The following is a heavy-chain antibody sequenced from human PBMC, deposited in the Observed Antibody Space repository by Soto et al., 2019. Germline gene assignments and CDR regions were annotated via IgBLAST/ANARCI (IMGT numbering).Heavy chain of an antibody. CDR3: ARDLSNIVSSYYYYGMDV. CDR1: GYTFTGYY. D-gene: IGHD5-12*01. Sequence: ALVKVSCKASGYTFTGYYMHWVRQAPGRGLEWMGWINPNSGGTNYAQKFQGWVTMTRDTSISTAYMELSRLRSDDTAVYYCARDLSNIVSSYYYYGMDVWGQGTTVTVSS. V-gene: IGHV1-2*04. J-gene: IGHJ6*02. CDR2: INPNSGGT.